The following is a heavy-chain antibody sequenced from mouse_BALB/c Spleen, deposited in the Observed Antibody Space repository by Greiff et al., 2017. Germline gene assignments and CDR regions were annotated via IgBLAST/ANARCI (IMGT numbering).Heavy chain of an antibody. J-gene: IGHJ4*01. CDR3: ASSSYAMDY. D-gene: IGHD1-1*01. CDR1: GFTFSSYA. CDR2: ISSGGSYT. V-gene: IGHV5-9-4*01. Sequence: EVNLVESGGGLVKPGGSLKLSCAASGFTFSSYAMSWVRQSPEKRLEWVAEISSGGSYTYYPDTVTGRFTISRDNAKNTLYLEMSSLRSEDTAMYYCASSSYAMDYWGQGTSVTVSS.